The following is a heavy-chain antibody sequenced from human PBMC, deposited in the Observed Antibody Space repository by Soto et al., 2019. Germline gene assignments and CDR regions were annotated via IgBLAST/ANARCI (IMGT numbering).Heavy chain of an antibody. CDR3: TKNSAYALDY. CDR1: RYSINNNNW. D-gene: IGHD5-12*01. V-gene: IGHV4-4*02. CDR2: LHHGGST. Sequence: SETLSLTCDVSRYSINNNNWWSWVRQPPGGGLEWIGELHHGGSTNYNPSLESRVTFSVDISKNQFFLKLSSVIAADTAVYYCTKNSAYALDYWGQGTLVTVSS. J-gene: IGHJ4*02.